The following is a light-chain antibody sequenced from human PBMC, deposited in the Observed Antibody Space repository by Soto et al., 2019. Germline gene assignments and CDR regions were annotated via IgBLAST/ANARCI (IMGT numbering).Light chain of an antibody. Sequence: QSVLTQPPSVSGAPGQRVTISCTGSSSNIGAGYDVHWYQQLPGSAPKLLIYGNTNRPSGVPDRFSGSKSGTSASLAITGLQAEDEADYYCQSHDTSLSGYVFGTETNFTVL. CDR2: GNT. V-gene: IGLV1-40*01. CDR1: SSNIGAGYD. J-gene: IGLJ1*01. CDR3: QSHDTSLSGYV.